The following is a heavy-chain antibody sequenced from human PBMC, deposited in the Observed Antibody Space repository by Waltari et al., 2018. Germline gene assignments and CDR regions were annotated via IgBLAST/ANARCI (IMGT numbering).Heavy chain of an antibody. CDR2: INHSGST. D-gene: IGHD3-22*01. CDR3: ARRPYYYDSSGYYYYYYYMDV. V-gene: IGHV4-34*01. Sequence: QVQLQQWGAGLLKPSETLSLTCAVYGGSFSGYYWSWIRQPPGKGLGWIGEINHSGSTNYNPSLKSRVTISVDTSKNQFSLKLSSVTAADTAVYYCARRPYYYDSSGYYYYYYYMDVWGKGTTVTVSS. CDR1: GGSFSGYY. J-gene: IGHJ6*03.